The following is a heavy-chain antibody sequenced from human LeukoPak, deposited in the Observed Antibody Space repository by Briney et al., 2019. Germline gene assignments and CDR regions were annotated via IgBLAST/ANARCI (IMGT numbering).Heavy chain of an antibody. Sequence: PSETLSLTCTVSGGSVNYYYWNWIRQPPGKGLEWIGYFYYSGSTNYNPSLKSRVIVSVDTSKNQFTLKLTSVTAADTAVYYCARGSPVGDYWGPGTLVTVSS. CDR3: ARGSPVGDY. CDR1: GGSVNYYY. V-gene: IGHV4-59*02. J-gene: IGHJ4*02. D-gene: IGHD3-3*01. CDR2: FYYSGST.